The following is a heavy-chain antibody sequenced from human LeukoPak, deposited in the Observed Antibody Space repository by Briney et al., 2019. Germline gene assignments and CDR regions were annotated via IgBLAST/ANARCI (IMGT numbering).Heavy chain of an antibody. Sequence: ASVKVSCKASGYTFTGYYKHWVRQAPGQGLEWMGWINPNSGGTNYAQKFQGRVTMTRDTSISTAYMELSRLRSDDTAVYYCARGGSSSSDYYYYYMDVWGKGTTVTVSS. CDR2: INPNSGGT. D-gene: IGHD6-6*01. CDR3: ARGGSSSSDYYYYYMDV. CDR1: GYTFTGYY. J-gene: IGHJ6*03. V-gene: IGHV1-2*02.